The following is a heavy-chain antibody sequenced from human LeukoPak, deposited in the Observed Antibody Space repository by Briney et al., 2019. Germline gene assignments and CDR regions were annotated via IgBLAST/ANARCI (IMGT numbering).Heavy chain of an antibody. CDR2: INPNSGGT. V-gene: IGHV1-2*02. Sequence: GASVKVSCKASGYTFTGYYMHWVRQAPGQGLEWMGWINPNSGGTNYAQKFQGRVTMTRDTSISTAYMELSRLRSDDTAVYYCARAGDLRRSDDPADCWGQGTLVTVSS. J-gene: IGHJ4*02. D-gene: IGHD7-27*01. CDR3: ARAGDLRRSDDPADC. CDR1: GYTFTGYY.